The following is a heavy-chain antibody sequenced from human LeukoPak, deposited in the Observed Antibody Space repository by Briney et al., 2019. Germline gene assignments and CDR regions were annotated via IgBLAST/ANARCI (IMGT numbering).Heavy chain of an antibody. J-gene: IGHJ4*02. D-gene: IGHD2-15*01. CDR1: GFSARGNY. Sequence: GGSLRLSCEGSGFSARGNYMSWVRQAPGKGLEWVAVVYSGGSTNHADAVKGRFSVSRGNSKDTLYLQMNNLRPEDTGVYFCARDLGWDNVTSFHFWGLGTQVTVSS. V-gene: IGHV3-66*02. CDR3: ARDLGWDNVTSFHF. CDR2: VYSGGST.